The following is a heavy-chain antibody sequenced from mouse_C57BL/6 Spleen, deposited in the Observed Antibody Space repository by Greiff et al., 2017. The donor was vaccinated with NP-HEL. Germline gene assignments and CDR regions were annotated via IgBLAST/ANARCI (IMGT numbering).Heavy chain of an antibody. CDR3: ARSGGNYAWFAY. CDR2: IYPGSGNT. D-gene: IGHD2-1*01. Sequence: QVQLQQSGPELVKPGASVKISCKASGYSFTSYYIHWVKQRPGQGLEWIGWIYPGSGNTKYNEKFKGKATLTADTSSSTAYMQLSSLTSEDSAVYYCARSGGNYAWFAYWGQGTLVTVSA. CDR1: GYSFTSYY. V-gene: IGHV1-66*01. J-gene: IGHJ3*01.